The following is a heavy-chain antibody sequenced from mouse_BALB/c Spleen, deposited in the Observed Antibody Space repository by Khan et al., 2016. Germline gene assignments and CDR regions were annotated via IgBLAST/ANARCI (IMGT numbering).Heavy chain of an antibody. V-gene: IGHV3-2*02. CDR3: ARRGPARATPFAY. J-gene: IGHJ3*01. CDR2: ISYSGST. Sequence: VQLKEPGPGLVKPSQSLSPTCTVTGYSITSDYAWNWIRQFPGNKLEWMGYISYSGSTSYNPSLKSRISITRDTSKNQFSLQLNSVTTEDTATYDCARRGPARATPFAYWGQGTLVPVSA. D-gene: IGHD3-1*01. CDR1: GYSITSDYA.